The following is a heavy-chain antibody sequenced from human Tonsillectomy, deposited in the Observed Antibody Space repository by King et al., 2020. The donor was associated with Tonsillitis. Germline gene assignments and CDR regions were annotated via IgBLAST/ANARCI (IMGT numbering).Heavy chain of an antibody. CDR1: GYTFSSYG. Sequence: VQLVESGAEVKKPGASVKVSCKASGYTFSSYGISWVRQAPGQGLEWMGWISAYGNTDYAQQLQGRVTMTTDTSTSTAYMELRSLRSDDTAVYYCARARGYSYGYSDYWGQGTLVTVSS. V-gene: IGHV1-18*01. J-gene: IGHJ4*02. CDR2: ISAYGNT. D-gene: IGHD5-18*01. CDR3: ARARGYSYGYSDY.